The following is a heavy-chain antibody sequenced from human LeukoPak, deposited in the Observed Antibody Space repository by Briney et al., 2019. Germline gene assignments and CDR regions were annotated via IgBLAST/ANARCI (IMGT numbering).Heavy chain of an antibody. V-gene: IGHV4-4*07. D-gene: IGHD6-6*01. CDR1: GGSISSYY. J-gene: IGHJ4*02. CDR2: IYISGST. CDR3: ARAGFALAPHRGTPFDY. Sequence: SETLSLTCTVSGGSISSYYWSWIRQPAGKGLEWIGRIYISGSTNYNPSLKSRVTISVNTSKNQFSLKLTSVTAADTAVYYCARAGFALAPHRGTPFDYWGQGTLVTVSS.